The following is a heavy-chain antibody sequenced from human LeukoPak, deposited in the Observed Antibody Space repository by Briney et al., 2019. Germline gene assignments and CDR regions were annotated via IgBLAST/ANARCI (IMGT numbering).Heavy chain of an antibody. J-gene: IGHJ4*02. V-gene: IGHV1-46*02. D-gene: IGHD3-3*01. CDR3: ARGGSTYYDFWSGYKATAWLDY. CDR1: GFTFDDYA. CDR2: INPSGGST. Sequence: PGGSLRLSCAASGFTFDDYAMHRVRQAPGQGLEWMGIINPSGGSTSYAQKFQGRVTMTRDTSTSTVYMELSSLRSEDTAVYYCARGGSTYYDFWSGYKATAWLDYWGQGTLVTVSS.